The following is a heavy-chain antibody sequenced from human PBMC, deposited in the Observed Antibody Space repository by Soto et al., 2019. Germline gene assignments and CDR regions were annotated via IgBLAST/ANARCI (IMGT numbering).Heavy chain of an antibody. CDR1: GGSFNNYA. V-gene: IGHV1-69*01. Sequence: QVHLVQSGAEVKKPGSSVKVSCKTSGGSFNNYAVSWVQQAPGQGLEWMGGIIPNFDTPNYAQKFQDRVTIIADESTSTVYMELRSLRSNDTAVYYCAVAMVREILIFESSGMHVWGQGPTVIVSS. CDR2: IIPNFDTP. CDR3: AVAMVREILIFESSGMHV. D-gene: IGHD3-10*01. J-gene: IGHJ6*02.